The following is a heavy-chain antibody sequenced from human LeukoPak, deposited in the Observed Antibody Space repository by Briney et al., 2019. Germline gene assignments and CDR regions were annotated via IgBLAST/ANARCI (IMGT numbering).Heavy chain of an antibody. CDR1: GDSINSYH. D-gene: IGHD6-25*01. J-gene: IGHJ5*02. Sequence: PSETLSLTCTISGDSINSYHWSWLRQPPGSKLEWIGYFYYSGSTYYNPSLKSRVTISVDTSKNQFSLKLSSVTAADTAVYYCARTSIAAAHNWFDPWGQGTLVTVSS. CDR2: FYYSGST. V-gene: IGHV4-59*08. CDR3: ARTSIAAAHNWFDP.